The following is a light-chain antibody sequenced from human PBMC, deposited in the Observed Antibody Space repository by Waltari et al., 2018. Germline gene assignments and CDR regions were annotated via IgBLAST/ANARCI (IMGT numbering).Light chain of an antibody. V-gene: IGLV2-14*01. CDR1: SGAIGGSDF. Sequence: QSALTQPASVSASPGQSITISCTGTSGAIGGSDFVSWYQHHPSRAPKVLIFDVNHRPSGISDRFSGSKSGNTASLTISGLQAEDDADYYCSSPSTNNVVVFGGGTKVTVL. CDR2: DVN. CDR3: SSPSTNNVVV. J-gene: IGLJ2*01.